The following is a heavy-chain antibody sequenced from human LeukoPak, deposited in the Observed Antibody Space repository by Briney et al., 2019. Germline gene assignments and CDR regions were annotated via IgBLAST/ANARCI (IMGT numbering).Heavy chain of an antibody. CDR1: GYSFSSYW. D-gene: IGHD3-22*01. CDR3: VRRGRWDSYYYDTYFDP. J-gene: IGHJ5*02. Sequence: GESLKISCKASGYSFSSYWIGWVRQMPGKGLEWMGIIYPGDSDTTYSPSFQGQVTISADKSINTAYLQWDSLKASDTAIYYCVRRGRWDSYYYDTYFDPWGQGTLVTVSS. V-gene: IGHV5-51*01. CDR2: IYPGDSDT.